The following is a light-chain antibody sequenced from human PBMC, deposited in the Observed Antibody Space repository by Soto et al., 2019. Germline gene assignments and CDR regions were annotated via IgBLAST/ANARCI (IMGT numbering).Light chain of an antibody. CDR1: SFNIGSNY. J-gene: IGLJ2*01. V-gene: IGLV1-47*01. CDR2: RNN. Sequence: QSVLTQPPSASGTPGQRVTISCSGSSFNIGSNYVFWYQHLPGTAPKPLIYRNNQRPSGVPDRFSGSKSGTSASLAISGLRSEDETDYYCAAWDDSLSGVVFGGGTKLTVL. CDR3: AAWDDSLSGVV.